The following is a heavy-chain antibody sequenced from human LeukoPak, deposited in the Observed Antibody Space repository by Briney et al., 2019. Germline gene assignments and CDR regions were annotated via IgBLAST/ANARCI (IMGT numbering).Heavy chain of an antibody. D-gene: IGHD1-26*01. CDR3: TKGIVGATRDWLDP. CDR1: GFTFSTAW. J-gene: IGHJ5*02. CDR2: IKSKNDGGTT. Sequence: GGSPRLSCAASGFTFSTAWMMWVRQAPGRGLEWVGRIKSKNDGGTTDYVAPVEGRFTISRDDSKNTIYLQMNSLKTEDTAVYYCTKGIVGATRDWLDPWGQGTLVTVSS. V-gene: IGHV3-15*01.